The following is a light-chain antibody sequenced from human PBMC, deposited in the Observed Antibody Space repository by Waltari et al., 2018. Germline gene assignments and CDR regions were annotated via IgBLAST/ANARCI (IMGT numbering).Light chain of an antibody. CDR2: GRN. V-gene: IGLV1-47*01. CDR3: ATWDESLNGVV. Sequence: QSVLTQPPSASGNPGQTVTISCSGGNSNIGSNSVDWYQQFPGTAPKLLIYGRNRRPSWVPDRFSGSKSGTSASLAISGLRSEDEADYYCATWDESLNGVVIGGGTKLSVL. CDR1: NSNIGSNS. J-gene: IGLJ3*02.